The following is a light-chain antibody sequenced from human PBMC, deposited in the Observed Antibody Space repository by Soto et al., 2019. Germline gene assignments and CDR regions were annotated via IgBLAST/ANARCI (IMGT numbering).Light chain of an antibody. CDR1: QSISSY. Sequence: EIVLTQSPATLSLSPGERATLSCRASQSISSYLAWFQQKPGQAPRLLIYDASSRATVIPARFSGSGSGTDFTLTISSVESEDSAAYYCQQRYNRYTFGQGTKLEIK. J-gene: IGKJ2*01. V-gene: IGKV3-11*01. CDR2: DAS. CDR3: QQRYNRYT.